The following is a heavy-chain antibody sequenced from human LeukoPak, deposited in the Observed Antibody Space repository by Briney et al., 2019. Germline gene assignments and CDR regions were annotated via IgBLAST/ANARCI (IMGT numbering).Heavy chain of an antibody. D-gene: IGHD2/OR15-2a*01. CDR2: INTDGSTT. CDR3: ARDISRTMDV. J-gene: IGHJ6*04. Sequence: GGSLRLSCVASGFTFSSRWMHWVRQAPGKGLVWVSIINTDGSTTRYADFVEGRFTISRDNARNTLYLEMNSLRVEDTAVYFFARDISRTMDVWGKGPTVTV. V-gene: IGHV3-74*01. CDR1: GFTFSSRW.